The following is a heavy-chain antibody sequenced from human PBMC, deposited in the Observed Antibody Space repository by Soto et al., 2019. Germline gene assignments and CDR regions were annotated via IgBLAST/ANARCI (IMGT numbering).Heavy chain of an antibody. CDR2: ISGSSSYI. V-gene: IGHV3-21*01. D-gene: IGHD6-19*01. CDR3: ARMFGVSVSGTFYFDY. CDR1: GFTFSSYS. J-gene: IGHJ4*02. Sequence: PGGSLRLSCAASGFTFSSYSMNWVRQAPGKGLEWVSFISGSSSYIYYADSVKGRFTISRDNAKNSLYVQMNSLSAEDTAVYYCARMFGVSVSGTFYFDYWGQGTLVTVS.